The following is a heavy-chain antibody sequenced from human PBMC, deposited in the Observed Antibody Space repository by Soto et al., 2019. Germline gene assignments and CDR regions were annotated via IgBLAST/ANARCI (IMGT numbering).Heavy chain of an antibody. D-gene: IGHD3-22*01. Sequence: SETLSLTCTVSGGSISSYYWSWIRQPPGKGLEWIGYIYYSGSTNYNPSLKSRVTISVDTSKNQFSLKLSSVTAADTAVYYCAGGGGGGEYYDSSGYRLDVWGQGTTVTVSS. CDR1: GGSISSYY. CDR3: AGGGGGGEYYDSSGYRLDV. CDR2: IYYSGST. V-gene: IGHV4-59*01. J-gene: IGHJ6*02.